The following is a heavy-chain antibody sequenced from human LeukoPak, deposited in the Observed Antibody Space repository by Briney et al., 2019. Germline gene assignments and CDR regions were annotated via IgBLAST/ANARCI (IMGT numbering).Heavy chain of an antibody. J-gene: IGHJ4*02. V-gene: IGHV1-2*02. CDR2: INPNSGGT. CDR1: GYTFTGYY. CDR3: AVAAAGAPEGGY. Sequence: ASVKVSCKASGYTFTGYYMHWVRQAPGQGLEWMGWINPNSGGTNYAQKFQGRVTMTRDTSISTAYMELSRLRSDDTAVYYCAVAAAGAPEGGYWGQGTLVTVSS. D-gene: IGHD6-13*01.